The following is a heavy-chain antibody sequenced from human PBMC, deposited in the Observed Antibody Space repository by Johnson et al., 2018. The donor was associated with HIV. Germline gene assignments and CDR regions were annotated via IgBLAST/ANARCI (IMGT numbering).Heavy chain of an antibody. D-gene: IGHD2-15*01. CDR1: GFTFSSYG. CDR3: AKEGRGGAFDI. V-gene: IGHV3-30*02. J-gene: IGHJ3*02. CDR2: IRYAGSNK. Sequence: QMQLVESGGGVVQPGGPLRLSCAASGFTFSSYGMHWVRQAPGKGLEWVAFIRYAGSNKYYADSVKGRFTISRDNSKNTLYLQMNSLRAEDTAVYYCAKEGRGGAFDIWGQGTMVTVSS.